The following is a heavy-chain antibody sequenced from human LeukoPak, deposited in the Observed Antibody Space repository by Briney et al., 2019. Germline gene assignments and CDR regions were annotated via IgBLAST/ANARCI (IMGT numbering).Heavy chain of an antibody. J-gene: IGHJ6*02. D-gene: IGHD3-9*01. CDR1: GFTFSSYG. V-gene: IGHV3-33*01. Sequence: GGSLSPACAASGFTFSSYGMHWVRQAPGKGLEWVAVIWYDGSNKYYADSVKGRFTISRDNSKNTLYLQMNSLRAEDTAVYYCARESYDILTGYYPYPYYYDMDVWGQGATVTVSS. CDR3: ARESYDILTGYYPYPYYYDMDV. CDR2: IWYDGSNK.